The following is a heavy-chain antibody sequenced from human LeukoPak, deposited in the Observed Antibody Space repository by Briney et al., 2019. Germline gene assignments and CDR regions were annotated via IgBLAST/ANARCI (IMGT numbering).Heavy chain of an antibody. CDR3: ATTTLAGWADAFDI. D-gene: IGHD1/OR15-1a*01. V-gene: IGHV3-48*01. CDR2: ISSSSSTI. J-gene: IGHJ3*02. Sequence: GGSLRLSCAASGFTFSSYSMNWVRQAPGKGLEWVSYISSSSSTIYYADSVKGRFTISRDNAKNSLYLQMNSLRAEDTAVYYCATTTLAGWADAFDIWGQGTMVTVSS. CDR1: GFTFSSYS.